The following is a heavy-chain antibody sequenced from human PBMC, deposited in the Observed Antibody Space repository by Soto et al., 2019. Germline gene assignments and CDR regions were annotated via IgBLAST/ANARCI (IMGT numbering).Heavy chain of an antibody. V-gene: IGHV3-23*01. J-gene: IGHJ4*02. Sequence: ESLRLSCAASGFTFSSYAMGWVRQGPGKGLEWVAVVSIGGSTHYADSVRGRFTISRDNSKNTLSLQMNSLTAEDTAVYFCAKRRGAGGHFDYWGQGALVTVSS. CDR1: GFTFSSYA. CDR3: AKRRGAGGHFDY. D-gene: IGHD2-15*01. CDR2: VSIGGST.